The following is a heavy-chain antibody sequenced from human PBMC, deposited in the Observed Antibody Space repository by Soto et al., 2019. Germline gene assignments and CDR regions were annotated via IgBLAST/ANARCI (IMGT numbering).Heavy chain of an antibody. CDR2: ISGYNGNT. V-gene: IGHV1-18*04. J-gene: IGHJ4*02. D-gene: IGHD3-22*01. Sequence: QVQLVQSGAEVKKPGASVKVSCKDSGYTFTIYGISWARQAPGQGLEWMGWISGYNGNTDYAQNLQDRVTLTTDASTSSVYMELRSLRSDDTAVYYCARVDYYDSSGDYVDWGQGTLITVSS. CDR3: ARVDYYDSSGDYVD. CDR1: GYTFTIYG.